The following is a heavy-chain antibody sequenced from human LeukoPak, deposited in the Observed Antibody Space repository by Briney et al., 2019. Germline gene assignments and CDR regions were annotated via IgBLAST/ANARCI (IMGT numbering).Heavy chain of an antibody. Sequence: RSSVKVSCKASGYTFTSYYMHWVRQAPGQGLEWMGIINPSGGSTSYAQKFQGRVTMTRDMSTRTVYMELSSLRSEDTAVYYCARERPHYYDSSGYLNAFDIWGQGTMVTVSS. CDR3: ARERPHYYDSSGYLNAFDI. J-gene: IGHJ3*02. V-gene: IGHV1-46*01. CDR1: GYTFTSYY. D-gene: IGHD3-22*01. CDR2: INPSGGST.